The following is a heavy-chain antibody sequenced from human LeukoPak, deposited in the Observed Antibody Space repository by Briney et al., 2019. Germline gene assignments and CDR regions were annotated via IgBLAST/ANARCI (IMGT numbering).Heavy chain of an antibody. J-gene: IGHJ3*02. Sequence: PSETLSLTCAVYGGSFSGYYWSWIRQPPGKGLEWIGEINHSGSTNYNPSLKSRVTISVDTSKNQFSLKLSSVTAADTAVYYCARGEASLLWFGELFPGAAFDIWGQGTMVTVSS. D-gene: IGHD3-10*01. CDR3: ARGEASLLWFGELFPGAAFDI. CDR2: INHSGST. V-gene: IGHV4-34*01. CDR1: GGSFSGYY.